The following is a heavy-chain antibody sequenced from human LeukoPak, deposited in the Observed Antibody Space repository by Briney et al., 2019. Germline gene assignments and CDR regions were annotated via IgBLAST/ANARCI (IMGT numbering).Heavy chain of an antibody. CDR3: ARYGDSSNKVDY. CDR1: GFTFSDYY. V-gene: IGHV3-11*01. CDR2: ISTTDDTA. D-gene: IGHD7-27*01. J-gene: IGHJ4*02. Sequence: GGSLRLSCAVSGFTFSDYYMSWIRQAPVKVLEWLSHISTTDDTAYNADSVKGRFSISRDNAKSTLYLQMNSLRVEDTAVYFCARYGDSSNKVDYWGQGTLVTVSS.